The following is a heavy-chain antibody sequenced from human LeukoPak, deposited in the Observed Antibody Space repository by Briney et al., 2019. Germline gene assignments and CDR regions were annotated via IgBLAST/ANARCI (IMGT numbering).Heavy chain of an antibody. CDR1: GFTFSNYA. J-gene: IGHJ6*02. V-gene: IGHV3-30-3*01. CDR2: ISYDGSNK. D-gene: IGHD3-16*02. Sequence: GGSLRLSCAASGFTFSNYAMHWVRQAPGKGLEWVAVISYDGSNKYYADSVKGRFTISRDNSKNTLYLQMNSLRAEDTAVYYCARTRYLAPYYYYYGMDVWGQGTTVTVSS. CDR3: ARTRYLAPYYYYYGMDV.